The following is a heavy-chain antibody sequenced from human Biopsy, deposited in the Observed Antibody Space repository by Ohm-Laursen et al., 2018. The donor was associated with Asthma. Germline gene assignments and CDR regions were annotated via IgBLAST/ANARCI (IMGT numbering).Heavy chain of an antibody. CDR1: GYTFINYA. CDR3: ARTYYDFLAGQVNDAFAM. CDR2: INAGNGNT. V-gene: IGHV1-3*01. Sequence: GASVKVSCKVSGYTFINYAIHWVRQAPGQRLEWMGWINAGNGNTKYSQKFQGRVTISRDTSASTAYMDLSSLRSEDTAVYYCARTYYDFLAGQVNDAFAMWGQGTMVTVSS. J-gene: IGHJ3*02. D-gene: IGHD3-9*01.